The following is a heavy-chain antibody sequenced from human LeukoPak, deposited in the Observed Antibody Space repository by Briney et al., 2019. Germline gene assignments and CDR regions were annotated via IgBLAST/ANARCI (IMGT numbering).Heavy chain of an antibody. V-gene: IGHV3-9*01. D-gene: IGHD6-13*01. J-gene: IGHJ4*02. CDR1: GFTFDDYA. CDR2: ISWNSGSI. CDR3: AKGLCREAAENFDY. Sequence: GGSLRLSCAASGFTFDDYAMHWVRQAPGKGLEWVSGISWNSGSIGYADSVKGRFTISRDNAKNSLYLQMNSLRAEDTALYYCAKGLCREAAENFDYWGQGTLVTVSS.